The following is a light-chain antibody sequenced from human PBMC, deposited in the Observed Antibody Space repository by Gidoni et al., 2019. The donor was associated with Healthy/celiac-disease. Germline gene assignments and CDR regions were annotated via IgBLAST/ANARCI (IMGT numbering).Light chain of an antibody. Sequence: QSDLTQPPSASGSPGQSVTISCTGTSSDVGGYNYVSWYQQPPGKAPKLMIYEVSTRPSGVPDRFSGSKSGNTASLTVSGLQAEDEADYYCSSYAGSNNFVVFGGGTKLTVL. V-gene: IGLV2-8*01. J-gene: IGLJ2*01. CDR3: SSYAGSNNFVV. CDR1: SSDVGGYNY. CDR2: EVS.